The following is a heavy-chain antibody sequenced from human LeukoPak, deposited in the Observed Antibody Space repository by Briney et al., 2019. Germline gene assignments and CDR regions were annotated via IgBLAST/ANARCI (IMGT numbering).Heavy chain of an antibody. D-gene: IGHD3-10*01. Sequence: PSETLSLTCTVSGGSISSDGYYWSWIRQFPGKGLEWIGYIYYSGSTNYNPSLKSRVTISVDTSKNQFSLKLSSVTAADTAVYYCARTYYYGSGSYGFDYWGQGTLVTVSS. CDR3: ARTYYYGSGSYGFDY. V-gene: IGHV4-61*08. J-gene: IGHJ4*02. CDR2: IYYSGST. CDR1: GGSISSDGYY.